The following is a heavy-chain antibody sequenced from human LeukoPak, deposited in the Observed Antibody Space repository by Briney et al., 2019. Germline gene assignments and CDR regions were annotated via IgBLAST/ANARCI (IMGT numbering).Heavy chain of an antibody. J-gene: IGHJ4*02. Sequence: ASVKVSCKASGFTFTSDGITWVRQAPGQGLEWMGWISAYNGNTNYAQKLQGRVTMTTDTSTSTAYMELRSLRSDDTAVYYCARDYTLAHQVSLDYWGQGTLVTVSS. CDR1: GFTFTSDG. CDR3: ARDYTLAHQVSLDY. D-gene: IGHD2-2*02. CDR2: ISAYNGNT. V-gene: IGHV1-18*01.